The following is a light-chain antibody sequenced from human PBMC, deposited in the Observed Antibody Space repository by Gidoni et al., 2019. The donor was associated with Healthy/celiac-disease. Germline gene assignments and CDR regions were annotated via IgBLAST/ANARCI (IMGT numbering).Light chain of an antibody. J-gene: IGKJ5*01. CDR3: QQYGSSLPST. V-gene: IGKV3-20*01. CDR1: QSVSSSY. Sequence: EIVLTQSPGTLSLSPGERATLSCRASQSVSSSYLACYQQNPGQAPRLLIYGASSRAPGIPDRFSGSGSGTDFTLTISRLEPEDFAVYYCQQYGSSLPSTFGQGTRLEIK. CDR2: GAS.